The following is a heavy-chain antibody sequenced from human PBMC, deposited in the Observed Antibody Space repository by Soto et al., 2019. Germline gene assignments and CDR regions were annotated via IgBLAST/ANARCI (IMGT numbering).Heavy chain of an antibody. CDR1: GGSISSSSYY. Sequence: SETLSLTCTVSGGSISSSSYYWGWIRQPPGKGLEWIGSIYYSGSTYYNPSLKSRVTISVDTSKNQFSLKLSSVTAADTAVYYCARHGEGIAARTLDYYYYGMDFWGQGSTVTVSS. CDR2: IYYSGST. D-gene: IGHD6-6*01. J-gene: IGHJ6*02. CDR3: ARHGEGIAARTLDYYYYGMDF. V-gene: IGHV4-39*01.